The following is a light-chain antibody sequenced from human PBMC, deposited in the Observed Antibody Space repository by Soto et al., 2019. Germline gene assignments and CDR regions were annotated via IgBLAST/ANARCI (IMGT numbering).Light chain of an antibody. V-gene: IGKV1-39*01. CDR2: AAS. J-gene: IGKJ5*01. Sequence: DIQMTQSPSSLSASVGDRVTITCRASQSICNHLNWYQQKPGKAPKFLMYAASNLQSGVPSRFSGSGSGTDFTLTINSLQPEDFETYYCQQGYTSAITFGQGTRLEIK. CDR3: QQGYTSAIT. CDR1: QSICNH.